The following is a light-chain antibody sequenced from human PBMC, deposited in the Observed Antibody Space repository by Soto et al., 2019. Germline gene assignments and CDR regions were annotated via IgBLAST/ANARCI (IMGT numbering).Light chain of an antibody. Sequence: DIQMTQSPSSLSASVGDRVTITCRASQSISNYLNWYQQKPGKAPKLLMYAASSLQSGVPSRFRGSGCGTDFTLTNRSLQPEDFATDYCKQSYSTPRTFGQGTKVEIK. CDR3: KQSYSTPRT. CDR1: QSISNY. J-gene: IGKJ1*01. V-gene: IGKV1-39*01. CDR2: AAS.